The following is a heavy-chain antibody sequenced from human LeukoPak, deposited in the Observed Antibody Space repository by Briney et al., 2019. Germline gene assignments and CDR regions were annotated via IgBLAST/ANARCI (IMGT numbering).Heavy chain of an antibody. CDR2: IGSGTGPK. J-gene: IGHJ4*01. V-gene: IGHV3-48*02. CDR3: ARQFDY. CDR1: GFSFSTYS. Sequence: WGSLSLSCAASGFSFSTYSMNWVCQAPGKGLEWLSYIGSGTGPKYYADSVKGRFTISRDNAKNSLYLQMNSLRDEDTAVYYCARQFDYWG.